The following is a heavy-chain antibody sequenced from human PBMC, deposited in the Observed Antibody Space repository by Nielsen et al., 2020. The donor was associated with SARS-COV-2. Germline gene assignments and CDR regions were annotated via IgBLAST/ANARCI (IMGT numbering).Heavy chain of an antibody. J-gene: IGHJ6*02. V-gene: IGHV4-59*13. CDR2: IDYTGST. Sequence: SETLSLTCTDSGGSISNYYWNWIRQPPGKGLEWIGFIDYTGSTNYNPSLKSRVTMSLDTSKNQFSLKLTSVTAADTAVYYCARDYYDSGGFYDHFYGMDVWGQGTTVTVSS. CDR1: GGSISNYY. CDR3: ARDYYDSGGFYDHFYGMDV. D-gene: IGHD3-10*01.